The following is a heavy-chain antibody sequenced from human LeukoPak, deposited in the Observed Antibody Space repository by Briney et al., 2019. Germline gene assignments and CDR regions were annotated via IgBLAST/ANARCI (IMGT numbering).Heavy chain of an antibody. J-gene: IGHJ4*02. D-gene: IGHD2-15*01. CDR3: ATGVVVAAESGFDY. CDR2: FDPEDGET. V-gene: IGHV1-24*01. Sequence: ASVKVSCKVSGYTLTELSMHWVRQAPGKGLEWMGGFDPEDGETIYAQKFQGRVTMTEDTSTDTAYMELSSLRSEDTAVYYCATGVVVAAESGFDYWGQGTLVTVSS. CDR1: GYTLTELS.